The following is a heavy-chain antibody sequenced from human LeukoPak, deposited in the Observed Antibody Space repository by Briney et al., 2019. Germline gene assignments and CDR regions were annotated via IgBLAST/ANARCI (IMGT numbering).Heavy chain of an antibody. V-gene: IGHV3-23*01. CDR1: GFTFSIYA. CDR2: ISGSGGST. Sequence: GGSLRLSCAASGFTFSIYAMTWVRQAPGKGLEWVSAISGSGGSTYYADSVKGRFTISRDNSKNTLYLQMNSLRAEDTAVYYCAKGEDYYDSSGPLDYWGQGTLVTVSS. J-gene: IGHJ4*02. CDR3: AKGEDYYDSSGPLDY. D-gene: IGHD3-22*01.